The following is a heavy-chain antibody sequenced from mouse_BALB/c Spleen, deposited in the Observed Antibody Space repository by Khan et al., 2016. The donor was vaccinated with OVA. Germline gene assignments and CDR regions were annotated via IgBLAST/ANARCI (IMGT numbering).Heavy chain of an antibody. CDR1: GYAFSNYW. D-gene: IGHD2-14*01. Sequence: QVQLKESGAELVRPGSSVKISCKASGYAFSNYWMNWVKQRPGQGLEWIGQIYPGDGDPSFNGKFRGKATLTADKSSSTAYMQLSSLTSEDSAVYCCARSGYDYFAYWGQGTLVTGSA. V-gene: IGHV1-80*01. CDR3: ARSGYDYFAY. J-gene: IGHJ3*01. CDR2: IYPGDGDP.